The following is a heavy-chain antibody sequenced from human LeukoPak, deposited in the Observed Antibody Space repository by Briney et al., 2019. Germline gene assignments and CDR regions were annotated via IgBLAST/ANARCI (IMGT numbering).Heavy chain of an antibody. D-gene: IGHD1-26*01. CDR2: IRYDGSNK. CDR3: AKDTSSVGAYYFDY. J-gene: IGHJ4*02. V-gene: IGHV3-30*02. CDR1: GFIFNSYG. Sequence: PGGSLRLSCAASGFIFNSYGMHWVRQAPGKGLEWVAFIRYDGSNKYYADSVKGRFTISRDNSKNTLYLQMNSLRAEDTAVYYCAKDTSSVGAYYFDYWGQGTLVTVSS.